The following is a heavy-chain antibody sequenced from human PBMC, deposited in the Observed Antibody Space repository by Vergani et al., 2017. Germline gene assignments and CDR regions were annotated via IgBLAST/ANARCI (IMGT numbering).Heavy chain of an antibody. CDR2: IYTSGST. CDR1: GGSISSSSYY. D-gene: IGHD1-26*01. J-gene: IGHJ5*02. CDR3: ARHTARIGSYYGQIWFDP. Sequence: QLQLQESGPGLVKPSETLSLTCTVSGGSISSSSYYWGWIRQPPGKGLEWIGRIYTSGSTYYNPSLKSRVTISVDTSKNQFTLKMSSVTAADTAVYYCARHTARIGSYYGQIWFDPGGQGTLVTVSS. V-gene: IGHV4-39*01.